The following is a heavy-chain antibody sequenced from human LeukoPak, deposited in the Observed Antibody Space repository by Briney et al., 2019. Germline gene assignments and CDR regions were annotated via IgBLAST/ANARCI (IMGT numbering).Heavy chain of an antibody. D-gene: IGHD6-19*01. CDR1: GYNFNDYY. Sequence: GASVKVSCKASGYNFNDYYIHWVRQAPGQGLEWIGWINPNTGGTNYAQNFQGRVTMTRDTSTSTAYMDLSGLRSDDTAIYYCSRSTLQWLVRIFDYWGQGTLVTVSS. CDR2: INPNTGGT. V-gene: IGHV1-2*02. J-gene: IGHJ4*01. CDR3: SRSTLQWLVRIFDY.